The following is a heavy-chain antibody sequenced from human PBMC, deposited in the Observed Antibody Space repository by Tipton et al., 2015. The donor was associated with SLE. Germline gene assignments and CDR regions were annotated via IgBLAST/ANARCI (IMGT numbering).Heavy chain of an antibody. J-gene: IGHJ4*01. CDR1: GDSIRSQY. CDR3: AGAPLGSITGFDF. Sequence: TLSLTCTISGDSIRSQYWSWIRQPPGKGLEWIGFIHYNGATTTNYNPALERRLTISIDRSRNQFSLKMTSMTAADTAVYYRAGAPLGSITGFDFWGHGTLVTVSS. V-gene: IGHV4-59*11. D-gene: IGHD5-24*01. CDR2: IHYNGATTT.